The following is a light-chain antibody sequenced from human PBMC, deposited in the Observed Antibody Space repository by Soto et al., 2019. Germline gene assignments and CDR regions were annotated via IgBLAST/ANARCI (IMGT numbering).Light chain of an antibody. CDR3: QQYNSLSWT. CDR1: QSISSW. J-gene: IGKJ1*01. V-gene: IGKV1-5*01. CDR2: DAS. Sequence: DIQMTQSPSTLPASVADRVTITCRASQSISSWLAWYQQKPGKAPKLLIYDASSLESGVPSRFSGSGSGTEFTLTISSLQPDYFATYYCQQYNSLSWTFGQGTKVDI.